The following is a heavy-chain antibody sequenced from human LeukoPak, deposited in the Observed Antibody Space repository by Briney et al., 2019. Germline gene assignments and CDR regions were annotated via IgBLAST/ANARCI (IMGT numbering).Heavy chain of an antibody. J-gene: IGHJ6*04. CDR1: GFTFSNFW. CDR3: AELGITMIGGV. V-gene: IGHV3-7*01. D-gene: IGHD3-10*02. Sequence: GGSLRLSCAASGFTFSNFWMAWVRQVPGKGPEWVADIKLDGSATYYLDSVRGRFTISRDNAMNSLYLQMHSLRADDTAIYYCAELGITMIGGVWGKGTTVTISS. CDR2: IKLDGSAT.